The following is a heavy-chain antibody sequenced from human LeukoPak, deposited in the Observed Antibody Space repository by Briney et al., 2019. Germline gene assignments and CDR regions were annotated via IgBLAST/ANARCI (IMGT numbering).Heavy chain of an antibody. CDR3: AREPKYYYGSGSTQVAGAFDI. J-gene: IGHJ3*02. Sequence: PSETLSLTCTVSGGSISSYYWSWIRQPPGKGLEWIGDIYYSGSTNYNPSLKSRVTISVDTSKNQFSLKLSSVTAADTAVYYCAREPKYYYGSGSTQVAGAFDIWGQGTMVTVSS. V-gene: IGHV4-59*01. D-gene: IGHD3-10*01. CDR1: GGSISSYY. CDR2: IYYSGST.